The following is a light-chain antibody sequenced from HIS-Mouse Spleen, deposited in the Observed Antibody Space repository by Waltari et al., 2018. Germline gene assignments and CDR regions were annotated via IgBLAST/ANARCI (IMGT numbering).Light chain of an antibody. Sequence: QSALTQPRSVSGSPGQSVTISCTGTSSDVGGYYYVSWYQQPPGKAPKLMIYYVSKRPAGVPDRFSGSKSGNTASLTISGLQAEDEADYYCCSYAGSYTGVFGTGTKVTVL. CDR3: CSYAGSYTGV. CDR2: YVS. V-gene: IGLV2-11*01. CDR1: SSDVGGYYY. J-gene: IGLJ1*01.